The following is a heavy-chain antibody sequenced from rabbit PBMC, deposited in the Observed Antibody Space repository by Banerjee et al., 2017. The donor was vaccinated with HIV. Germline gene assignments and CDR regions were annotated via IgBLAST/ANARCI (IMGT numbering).Heavy chain of an antibody. CDR2: IAAGSTGNT. Sequence: QSLEESGGDLVKPGASLTLTCTASGFDFSSYGGGRGRQAPGKGLEWIACIAAGSTGNTYYASWVNGRFTISKPSSTTVTLQMTSLTAADTATYFCARRDVGSGAYNLWGPGTLVTVS. CDR1: GFDFSSYG. CDR3: ARRDVGSGAYNL. D-gene: IGHD4-2*01. J-gene: IGHJ4*01. V-gene: IGHV1S40*01.